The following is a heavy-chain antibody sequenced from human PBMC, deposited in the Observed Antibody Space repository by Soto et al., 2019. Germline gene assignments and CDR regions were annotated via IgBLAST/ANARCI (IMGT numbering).Heavy chain of an antibody. CDR1: GYTFTSYG. CDR2: ISAYNGNI. CDR3: ARTSLSSSSSKY. D-gene: IGHD6-6*01. J-gene: IGHJ4*02. Sequence: EASVKVSCKASGYTFTSYGITWVRQAPGEGLEWMGWISAYNGNINYAQKLQGRITMTTDTSTSTAYMELRSLRSDDTAVYYCARTSLSSSSSKYWGQGTLVTVSS. V-gene: IGHV1-18*01.